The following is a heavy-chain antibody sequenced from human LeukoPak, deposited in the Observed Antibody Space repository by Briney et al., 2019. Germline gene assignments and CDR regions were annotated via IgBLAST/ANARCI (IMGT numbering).Heavy chain of an antibody. V-gene: IGHV3-23*01. CDR2: IATNGGNT. CDR1: GITFSNHA. D-gene: IGHD3-16*01. Sequence: GGSLRLSCAASGITFSNHAMSWVRQAPGKGLEWVASIATNGGNTYYADSVKGRFTISRGNSKNTLYLQVNSLRAEDTAIYHCANDLPGRVWFDCWGQGTLVSVSS. J-gene: IGHJ4*02. CDR3: ANDLPGRVWFDC.